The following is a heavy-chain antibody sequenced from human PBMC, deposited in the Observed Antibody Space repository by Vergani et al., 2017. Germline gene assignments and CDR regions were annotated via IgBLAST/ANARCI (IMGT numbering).Heavy chain of an antibody. Sequence: QVQLVESGGGVVQPGRSLRLSCAASGFTFSSYGMHWVRQAPGKGLEWVAVISYDGSNKYYADSVKGRFTISRDNSTNTLYLQRNSLRAEDTAVYYCAKDASPILAVAGSRWWYFDLGGRGTLVTVSS. J-gene: IGHJ2*01. CDR3: AKDASPILAVAGSRWWYFDL. D-gene: IGHD6-19*01. CDR1: GFTFSSYG. CDR2: ISYDGSNK. V-gene: IGHV3-30*18.